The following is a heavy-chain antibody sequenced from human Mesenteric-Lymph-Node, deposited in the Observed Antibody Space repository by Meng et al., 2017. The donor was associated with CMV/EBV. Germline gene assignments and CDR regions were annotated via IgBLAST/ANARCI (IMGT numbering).Heavy chain of an antibody. Sequence: GESLKISCAASGFTFRHDAMNWVRQSPGKGLEWVAFVQYEGRSKYYPDSMKGRFTVSRDNSKNTLYLQMNSLRAEDTAVYYCAQAGEGAIFGVIAYWGQGTLVTVSS. V-gene: IGHV3-30*02. J-gene: IGHJ4*02. CDR3: AQAGEGAIFGVIAY. D-gene: IGHD3-3*01. CDR1: GFTFRHDA. CDR2: VQYEGRSK.